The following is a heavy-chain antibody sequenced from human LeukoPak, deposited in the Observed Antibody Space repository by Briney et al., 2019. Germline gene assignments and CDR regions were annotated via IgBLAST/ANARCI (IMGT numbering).Heavy chain of an antibody. J-gene: IGHJ3*02. CDR2: IKQDGSEK. V-gene: IGHV3-7*01. CDR1: GFTFSSHW. D-gene: IGHD4-17*01. CDR3: ARDDDYGDYVPTVAFDI. Sequence: PGGSLRLSCAASGFTFSSHWMSWVRQAPGKGLEWVANIKQDGSEKYYVDSVKGRFTISRDNAKNSLYLQMNSLRAEDTAVYYCARDDDYGDYVPTVAFDIWGQGTMVTVSS.